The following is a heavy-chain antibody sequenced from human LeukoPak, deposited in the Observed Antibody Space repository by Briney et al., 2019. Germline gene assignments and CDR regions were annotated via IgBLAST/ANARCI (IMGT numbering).Heavy chain of an antibody. CDR1: GGSISSYY. CDR3: ARVGVDYSGNIIKYYFDY. D-gene: IGHD4-23*01. J-gene: IGHJ4*02. Sequence: SETLSLTCTVSGGSISSYYWSWMRQPPGRGLEWIGYVYYSGSTNYNPSLKSRVIISVDTSKNQFSLKLSPVIAADTAVYYCARVGVDYSGNIIKYYFDYWGQGTLVTVSS. V-gene: IGHV4-59*01. CDR2: VYYSGST.